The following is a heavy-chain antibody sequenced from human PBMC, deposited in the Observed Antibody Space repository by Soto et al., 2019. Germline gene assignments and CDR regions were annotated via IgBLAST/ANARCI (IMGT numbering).Heavy chain of an antibody. Sequence: PGGSLRLSCAASGFTFSSYWMHWVRQAPGKGLVWVSRINSDGSSTVYADSVKGRFTTSRDNTKNTLYLQMNSLRAEDTAVYYCARSGSYCTSTSCFYYYYMDVWGKGTTVTVSS. J-gene: IGHJ6*03. CDR3: ARSGSYCTSTSCFYYYYMDV. D-gene: IGHD2-2*01. V-gene: IGHV3-74*01. CDR2: INSDGSST. CDR1: GFTFSSYW.